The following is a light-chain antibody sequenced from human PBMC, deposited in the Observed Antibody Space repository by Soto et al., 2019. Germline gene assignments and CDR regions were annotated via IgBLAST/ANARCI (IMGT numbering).Light chain of an antibody. J-gene: IGLJ2*01. V-gene: IGLV1-40*01. Sequence: QSVLTQPPSVSGAPGQRVTVSCTGSSSNIGAGYDVHWYQQLPGTAPKLLIYDNNNRPSGVPDRFSGSKSGTSASLAITGXXXXXXADYYCQSYDSSLSGVVFGGGTKLTVL. CDR2: DNN. CDR1: SSNIGAGYD. CDR3: QSYDSSLSGVV.